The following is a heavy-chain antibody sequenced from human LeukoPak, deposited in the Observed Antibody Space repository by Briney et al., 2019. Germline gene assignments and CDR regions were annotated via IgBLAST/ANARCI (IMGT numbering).Heavy chain of an antibody. CDR3: ARAECGDCTIDY. Sequence: SETLSLTCAVYGGSFSGYYWSWIRQPPGKGLEWIGYIYYSGSTNYNPSLKSRVTISVDTSKNQFSLKLSSVTAADTAVYYCARAECGDCTIDYWGQGTLVTVSS. CDR2: IYYSGST. V-gene: IGHV4-59*08. CDR1: GGSFSGYY. J-gene: IGHJ4*02. D-gene: IGHD2-21*01.